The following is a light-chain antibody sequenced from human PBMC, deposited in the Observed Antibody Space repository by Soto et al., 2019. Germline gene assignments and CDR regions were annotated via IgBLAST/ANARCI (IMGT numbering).Light chain of an antibody. V-gene: IGLV2-14*03. CDR2: DVS. CDR1: SFKN. Sequence: QSVLTQPASVSGSPGQSITISCTGTSFKNVSWYQQHPGQAPKLLIYDVSYRPSGISHRFSGSESAYTASLTISGLQAEDEADYYCSLYTSTSTFVFGPGTKVTVL. J-gene: IGLJ1*01. CDR3: SLYTSTSTFV.